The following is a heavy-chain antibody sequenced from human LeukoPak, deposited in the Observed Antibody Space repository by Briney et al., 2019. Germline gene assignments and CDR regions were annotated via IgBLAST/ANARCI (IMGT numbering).Heavy chain of an antibody. CDR1: GFIFSTYG. CDR2: ISSSSSYI. Sequence: GGSLRLSCAASGFIFSTYGMHWVRQAPGKGLEWVSIISSSSSYIYYADSVKGRFTISRDNAKNALYLQMNSLRVEDTAVYYCARDGRCGGDCYASWGQGTLVTVSS. CDR3: ARDGRCGGDCYAS. J-gene: IGHJ4*02. V-gene: IGHV3-21*01. D-gene: IGHD2-21*02.